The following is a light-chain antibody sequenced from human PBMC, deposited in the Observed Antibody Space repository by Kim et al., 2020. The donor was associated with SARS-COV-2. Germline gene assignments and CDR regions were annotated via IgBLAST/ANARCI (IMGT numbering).Light chain of an antibody. CDR3: MQALQTQWT. V-gene: IGKV2-28*01. CDR1: QSLLHSNGYNY. CDR2: LGS. Sequence: DIVMTQSPLSLPVTPGEPASISCMSSQSLLHSNGYNYLDWYLQKPGQSPQLLIYLGSNRASGVPDRFSGSGSGTDFTLKISRVEAEDVGVYYCMQALQTQWTFGQGTKVDIK. J-gene: IGKJ1*01.